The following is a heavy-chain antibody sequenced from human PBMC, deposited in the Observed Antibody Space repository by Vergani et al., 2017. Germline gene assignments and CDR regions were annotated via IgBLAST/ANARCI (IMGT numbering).Heavy chain of an antibody. D-gene: IGHD3-16*02. CDR3: ARDRDLSTIDY. Sequence: QVQLQESGPGVVKPSQTLSLTCTVSGVSINDSDSYWTWIRQSPGKGLEWIGYIYHSGSPFYHPSLKSRFTISIDTSRNRFSLRLPSLTAADTAVYFCARDRDLSTIDYWGQATLVTVSS. V-gene: IGHV4-30-4*08. CDR1: GVSINDSDSY. CDR2: IYHSGSP. J-gene: IGHJ4*02.